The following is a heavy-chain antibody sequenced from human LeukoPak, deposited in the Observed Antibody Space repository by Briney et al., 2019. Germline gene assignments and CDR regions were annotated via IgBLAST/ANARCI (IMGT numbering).Heavy chain of an antibody. CDR2: INPNSGGT. CDR1: GYTFTGYY. J-gene: IGHJ3*02. Sequence: ASVKVSCKASGYTFTGYYMHWVRQAPGQGLEWTGWINPNSGGTNYSQKFQGRVTMTRDTSISTAYMELSSLRSEDTAVYYCARGYGSRASRGAFDIWGQGTMVTVSS. V-gene: IGHV1-2*02. D-gene: IGHD4-17*01. CDR3: ARGYGSRASRGAFDI.